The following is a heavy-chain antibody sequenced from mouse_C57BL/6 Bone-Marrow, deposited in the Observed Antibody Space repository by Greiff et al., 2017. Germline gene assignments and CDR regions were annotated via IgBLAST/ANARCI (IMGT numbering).Heavy chain of an antibody. CDR2: INPNNGGT. D-gene: IGHD4-1*01. V-gene: IGHV1-18*01. Sequence: VQLQQSGPELVKPGASVKIPCKASGYTFTDYNMDWVKQSHGKSLEWIGDINPNNGGTIYNQKFKGKATLTVDKSSSTAYMELRSLTSEDTAVYYCAREGLGREGPYYYAMDYWGQGTSVTVSS. CDR3: AREGLGREGPYYYAMDY. J-gene: IGHJ4*01. CDR1: GYTFTDYN.